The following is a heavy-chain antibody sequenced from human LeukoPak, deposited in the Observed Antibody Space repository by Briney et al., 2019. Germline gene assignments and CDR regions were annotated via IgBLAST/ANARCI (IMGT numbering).Heavy chain of an antibody. J-gene: IGHJ3*02. CDR2: ISGSGGST. CDR3: AKDLDIVVVPAAFDAFDI. D-gene: IGHD2-2*03. CDR1: GFTFSSYA. Sequence: GGSLRLSCAASGFTFSSYAMSWVRQAPGKGLEWVSAISGSGGSTYYADSVKGRFTISRDNSKNTLYLQMNSLRAEDTAVYCCAKDLDIVVVPAAFDAFDIWGQGTMVTVSS. V-gene: IGHV3-23*01.